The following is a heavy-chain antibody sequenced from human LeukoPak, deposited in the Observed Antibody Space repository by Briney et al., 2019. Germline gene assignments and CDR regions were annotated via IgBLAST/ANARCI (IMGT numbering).Heavy chain of an antibody. Sequence: VASVTVSFTASGGTFSSYTISWVRQAPGQGLEWMGRIIPVIGITNYAQKFQGRVTITADKSTSTAYMELSSLRSEDTAVYYCAKADCSSTSCSMGGRYYYGLDVWGQGTTVTVSS. CDR1: GGTFSSYT. J-gene: IGHJ6*02. CDR2: IIPVIGIT. CDR3: AKADCSSTSCSMGGRYYYGLDV. D-gene: IGHD2-2*01. V-gene: IGHV1-69*02.